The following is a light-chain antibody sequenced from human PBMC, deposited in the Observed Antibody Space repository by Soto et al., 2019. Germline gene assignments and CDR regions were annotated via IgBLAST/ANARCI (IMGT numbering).Light chain of an antibody. CDR2: KAS. CDR3: QQYNSYSPWT. CDR1: QSISSW. Sequence: DIQMTQSPSTLSASVGDRVTITCRASQSISSWLAWYQQKPGKAPKLLIYKASSLESGVPSRFSGSGSGTEFTLTISSLQPADFATDYCQQYNSYSPWTFGQGTKVDIK. V-gene: IGKV1-5*03. J-gene: IGKJ1*01.